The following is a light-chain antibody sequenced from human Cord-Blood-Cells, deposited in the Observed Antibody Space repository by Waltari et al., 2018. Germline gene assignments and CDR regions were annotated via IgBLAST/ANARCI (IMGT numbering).Light chain of an antibody. CDR3: QPSYSTPVT. CDR1: QSISSY. CDR2: AAS. J-gene: IGKJ4*01. Sequence: DIQMTQSPSSLSASVGDRVTITCRASQSISSYLNWYQQKPGKAPKLLIYAASSLQRGVPSMFSSSVSGSYYTLTIISLQPEGFATYCCQPSYSTPVTFGGGTKVEIK. V-gene: IGKV1-39*01.